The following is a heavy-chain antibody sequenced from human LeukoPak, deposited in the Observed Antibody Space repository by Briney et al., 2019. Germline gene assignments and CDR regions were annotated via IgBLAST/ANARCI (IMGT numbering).Heavy chain of an antibody. CDR3: AKVLGDGSPYYGMDV. V-gene: IGHV3-23*01. Sequence: PGGSLRLSCAASGFTFSSYAMNWVRQAPGKGLEWVSGISGNGGGTYYADSVKGRFTISRDNSKNTLYLQMNSLRAEDTVVYYCAKVLGDGSPYYGMDVWGQGTTVTVSS. D-gene: IGHD3-16*01. CDR1: GFTFSSYA. J-gene: IGHJ6*02. CDR2: ISGNGGGT.